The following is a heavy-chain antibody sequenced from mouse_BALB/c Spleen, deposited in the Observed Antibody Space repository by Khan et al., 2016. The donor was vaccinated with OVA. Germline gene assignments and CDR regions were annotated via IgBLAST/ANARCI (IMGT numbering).Heavy chain of an antibody. CDR3: ARDGSRYNYAMDY. V-gene: IGHV3-2*02. CDR1: GYSITSDYA. CDR2: ISYSGST. Sequence: VQLKQSGPGLVKPSQSLSLTCTVTGYSITSDYAWNWIRQFPGNKLEWMGYISYSGSTNYNPALKSRISITRDTSKNQFFLQLNSATTEDTATYYCARDGSRYNYAMDYWGQGTSVTVSS. D-gene: IGHD2-3*01. J-gene: IGHJ4*01.